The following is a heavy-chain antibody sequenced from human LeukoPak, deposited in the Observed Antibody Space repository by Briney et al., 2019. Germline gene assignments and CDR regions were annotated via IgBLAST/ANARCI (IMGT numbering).Heavy chain of an antibody. CDR1: GFTFSSYS. Sequence: GGSLRLSCAASGFTFSSYSMNWVRKAPGKGVEWGSSISSSRSYIYYADSVKERFNISRENEKNTIYVQMNTLRAEDTAVYYCARGLRGCDYWGQGTLVTVSS. D-gene: IGHD6-19*01. CDR3: ARGLRGCDY. J-gene: IGHJ4*02. CDR2: ISSSRSYI. V-gene: IGHV3-21*01.